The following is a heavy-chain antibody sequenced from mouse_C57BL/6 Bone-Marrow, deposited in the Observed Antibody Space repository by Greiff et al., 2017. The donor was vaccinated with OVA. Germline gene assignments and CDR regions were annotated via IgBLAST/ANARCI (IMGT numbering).Heavy chain of an antibody. CDR3: ARYYYGSSYYAMDY. D-gene: IGHD1-1*01. V-gene: IGHV1-19*01. CDR1: GYTFTDYY. J-gene: IGHJ4*01. CDR2: LNPYNGGT. Sequence: VQLKQSGPVLVKPGASVKMSCKASGYTFTDYYMTWVKQSHGKSLEWIGVLNPYNGGTSYNQKFKGKATLTVDKSSSTAYMELNSLTSEDSAVDYCARYYYGSSYYAMDYWGQGTSVTVSS.